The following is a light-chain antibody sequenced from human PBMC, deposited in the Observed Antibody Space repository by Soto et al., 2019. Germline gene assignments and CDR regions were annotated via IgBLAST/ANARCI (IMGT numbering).Light chain of an antibody. J-gene: IGKJ4*01. CDR3: QQLNSYPLT. V-gene: IGKV1-9*01. Sequence: DIQLTQSPSFLSASVGDRVTITCRASQGISSYLAWYQKKPGKAPKILIYAASTLQSGVPSRFSGSGSGTEFNLTISRLQTEDFATYYCQQLNSYPLTVGGGTKVEIK. CDR2: AAS. CDR1: QGISSY.